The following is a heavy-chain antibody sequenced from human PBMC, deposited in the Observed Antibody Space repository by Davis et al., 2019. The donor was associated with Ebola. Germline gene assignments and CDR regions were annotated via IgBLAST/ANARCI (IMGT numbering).Heavy chain of an antibody. CDR1: GDSVSSHSAA. CDR2: TYYRSKWYN. CDR3: ARSGTAVAGNGGFDY. J-gene: IGHJ4*02. D-gene: IGHD6-19*01. Sequence: SQTPSLTCAISGDSVSSHSAAWNWIRQSPSRGLEWLGRTYYRSKWYNDYAVSVKSRITINPDTSKNQFSLQLNSVTPEDAAVYYCARSGTAVAGNGGFDYWGQGTLVTVSS. V-gene: IGHV6-1*01.